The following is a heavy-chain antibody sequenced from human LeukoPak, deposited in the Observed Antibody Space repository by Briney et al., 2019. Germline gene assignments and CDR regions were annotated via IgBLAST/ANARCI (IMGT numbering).Heavy chain of an antibody. CDR3: ARLPTGSSLHY. V-gene: IGHV3-74*01. J-gene: IGHJ4*02. CDR2: ISGDGTTT. CDR1: GFTFSTSW. D-gene: IGHD6-6*01. Sequence: GGSLRLSCATSGFTFSTSWMHWVRQAPGKGLVWVSRISGDGTTTTYADSVKGRFTISRDNAKNTLFLQMNSLRVDDAAVYYCARLPTGSSLHYWGQGTLVTVSS.